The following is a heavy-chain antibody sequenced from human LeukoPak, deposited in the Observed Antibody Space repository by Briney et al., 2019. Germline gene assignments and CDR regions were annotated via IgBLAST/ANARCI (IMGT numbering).Heavy chain of an antibody. CDR1: GFTFSSYA. CDR2: ISGSGGNT. D-gene: IGHD3-16*01. CDR3: ARDAGWGRLDS. Sequence: GGSLRLSCAASGFTFSSYAMSWARQAPGKGLEWVSVISGSGGNTYYADSVKGRFTISRDNSKNTLYLQMNSLRVEDTGIYYCARDAGWGRLDSWGQGALVTVSS. J-gene: IGHJ4*02. V-gene: IGHV3-23*01.